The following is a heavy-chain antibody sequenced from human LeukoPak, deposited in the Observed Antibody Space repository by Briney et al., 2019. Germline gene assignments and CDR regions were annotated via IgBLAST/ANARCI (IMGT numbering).Heavy chain of an antibody. CDR2: IYSGGST. CDR1: EFSVGSNY. D-gene: IGHD6-19*01. Sequence: PGGSLRLSCAASEFSVGSNYMTWVRQAPGKGLEWVSLIYSGGSTYYADSVKGRFTISRDNAKNTLYLQMNSLRAEDTAVYYCARVTAVAGTSVGVDAWGQGILVTVS. V-gene: IGHV3-66*01. J-gene: IGHJ4*02. CDR3: ARVTAVAGTSVGVDA.